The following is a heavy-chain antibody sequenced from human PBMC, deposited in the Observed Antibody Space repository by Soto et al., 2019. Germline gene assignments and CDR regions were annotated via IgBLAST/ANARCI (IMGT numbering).Heavy chain of an antibody. Sequence: PSETLSLTCTVSGGSISSYYWSWIRQPPGKGLEWIGYIYYSGSTNYNPSLKSRVTISVDTSKNQFSLKLSSVTAADTAVYYCARLLSPTVTTRIPNYYYYYMDVWGKGTTVTVSS. CDR3: ARLLSPTVTTRIPNYYYYYMDV. D-gene: IGHD4-17*01. CDR1: GGSISSYY. CDR2: IYYSGST. V-gene: IGHV4-59*08. J-gene: IGHJ6*03.